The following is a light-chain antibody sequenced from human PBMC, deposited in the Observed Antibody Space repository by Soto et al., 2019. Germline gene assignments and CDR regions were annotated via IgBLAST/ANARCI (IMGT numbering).Light chain of an antibody. Sequence: DIPLTQSPSFLSASVGDRVTITCRASRGISSYLAWYQQKPGKAPKLLIYSASTLQSGVPSRFSGSGSGTEFTLTISSLQPEDFATYYCQQLNSYPNTFGQGTKVEIK. CDR2: SAS. CDR1: RGISSY. J-gene: IGKJ2*01. CDR3: QQLNSYPNT. V-gene: IGKV1-9*01.